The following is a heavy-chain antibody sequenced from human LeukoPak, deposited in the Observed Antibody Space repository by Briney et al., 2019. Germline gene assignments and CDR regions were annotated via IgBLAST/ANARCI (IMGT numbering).Heavy chain of an antibody. CDR1: GGSLSGYY. J-gene: IGHJ6*02. Sequence: SETLSLTCAVYGGSLSGYYWSWIRQPPGKGLEWIGEINHSGSTNYNPSLKSRVTISVDTSKNQFSLKLSSVTAADTAVYYCARVRGTYYYYGMDVWGQGTTVTVSS. V-gene: IGHV4-34*01. CDR3: ARVRGTYYYYGMDV. D-gene: IGHD3-16*01. CDR2: INHSGST.